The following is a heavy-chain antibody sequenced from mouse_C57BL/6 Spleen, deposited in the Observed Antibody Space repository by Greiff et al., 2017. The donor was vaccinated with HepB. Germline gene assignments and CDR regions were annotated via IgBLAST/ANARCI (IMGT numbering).Heavy chain of an antibody. V-gene: IGHV1-52*01. Sequence: VQLQQPGAELVRPGSSVKLSCKASGYTFTSYWMHWVKQRPIQGLEWIGNIDPSDSETHYNQKFKDKATLTVDKSSSTAYMQLSSLTSEDSAVYYCARTSGTGPRADFDYWGQGTTLTVSS. CDR2: IDPSDSET. D-gene: IGHD4-1*02. CDR3: ARTSGTGPRADFDY. CDR1: GYTFTSYW. J-gene: IGHJ2*01.